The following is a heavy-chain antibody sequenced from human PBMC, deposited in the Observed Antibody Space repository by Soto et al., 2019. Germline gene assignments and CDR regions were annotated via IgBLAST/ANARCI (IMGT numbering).Heavy chain of an antibody. CDR3: AKRSPGGIVVVPAAMFIKQHRTYYMDV. V-gene: IGHV3-23*01. CDR1: GFTFSSYA. D-gene: IGHD2-2*01. CDR2: ISGSGGST. J-gene: IGHJ6*03. Sequence: GGSLRLSCAASGFTFSSYAMSWVRQAPGKGLEWVSAISGSGGSTYYADSVKGRFTISRDNSKNTLYLQMNSLRAEDTAVYYCAKRSPGGIVVVPAAMFIKQHRTYYMDVWGKGTTVTVSS.